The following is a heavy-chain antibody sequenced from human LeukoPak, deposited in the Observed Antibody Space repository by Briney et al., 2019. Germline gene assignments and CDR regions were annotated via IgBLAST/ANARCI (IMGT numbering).Heavy chain of an antibody. Sequence: PGGSLRLSCAVSGFTFSSYEMNWVRQAPGKGLEWVAVISYDGSNKYYADSVKGRFTISRDNSKNTLYLQMNSLRAEDTAVYYCARNYYDSSGYYYSLGYWGQGTLVTVSS. CDR3: ARNYYDSSGYYYSLGY. D-gene: IGHD3-22*01. CDR1: GFTFSSYE. V-gene: IGHV3-30-3*01. CDR2: ISYDGSNK. J-gene: IGHJ4*02.